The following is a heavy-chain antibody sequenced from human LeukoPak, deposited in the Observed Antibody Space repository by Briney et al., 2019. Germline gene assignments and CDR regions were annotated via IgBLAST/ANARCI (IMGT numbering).Heavy chain of an antibody. D-gene: IGHD6-19*01. V-gene: IGHV3-30*04. CDR2: FSYDGSNK. J-gene: IGHJ4*02. Sequence: PGGSLRLSCAASGFSFSTYAMHWVRQAPGKGLEWVAIFSYDGSNKYYADSVKGRFTISRDNAKNSLYLQMNSLRAEDTAVYYWGRGGGWTDSDYWGQGTLATVP. CDR3: GRGGGWTDSDY. CDR1: GFSFSTYA.